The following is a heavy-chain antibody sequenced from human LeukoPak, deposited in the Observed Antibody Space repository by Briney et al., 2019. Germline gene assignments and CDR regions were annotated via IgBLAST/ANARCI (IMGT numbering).Heavy chain of an antibody. CDR1: GFTFSSYS. Sequence: GGSLRLSCAASGFTFSSYSMNWVRQAPGKGLEWVSSISSSSYIYYADSVKGRFTISRDNAKNSLYLQMNSLRAEDTAVYYCARGPRRDGYNSDYWGQGTLVTVSS. D-gene: IGHD5-24*01. V-gene: IGHV3-21*01. J-gene: IGHJ4*02. CDR3: ARGPRRDGYNSDY. CDR2: ISSSSYI.